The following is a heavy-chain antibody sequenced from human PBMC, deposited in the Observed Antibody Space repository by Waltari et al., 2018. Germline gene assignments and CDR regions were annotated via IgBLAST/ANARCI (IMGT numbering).Heavy chain of an antibody. CDR1: CGSIITTLP. CDR3: ASAPSGSYGHN. CDR2: IDHTGST. D-gene: IGHD1-26*01. J-gene: IGHJ4*02. Sequence: QLQLQVSGPGLVRPSETLSLTCTASCGSIITTLPWGWIRQPPGKGLEWIGSIDHTGSTYYNPSLKSRVTISVETSNTSEHQFSLKLTSVTAADTAVYYCASAPSGSYGHNWGQGALVAVSS. V-gene: IGHV4-39*07.